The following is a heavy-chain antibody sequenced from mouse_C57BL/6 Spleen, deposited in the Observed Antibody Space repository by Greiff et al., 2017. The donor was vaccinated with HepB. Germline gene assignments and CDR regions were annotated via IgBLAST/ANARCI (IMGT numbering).Heavy chain of an antibody. CDR3: ARLTGKGYFDV. Sequence: EVNVVESGGDLVKPGGSLKLSCAASGFTFSSYGMSWVRQTPDKRLEWVATISSGGSYTYYPDSVKGRFTISRDNAKNTLYLQMSSLKSEDTAMYYCARLTGKGYFDVWGTGTTVTVSS. CDR1: GFTFSSYG. CDR2: ISSGGSYT. J-gene: IGHJ1*03. V-gene: IGHV5-6*01. D-gene: IGHD4-1*01.